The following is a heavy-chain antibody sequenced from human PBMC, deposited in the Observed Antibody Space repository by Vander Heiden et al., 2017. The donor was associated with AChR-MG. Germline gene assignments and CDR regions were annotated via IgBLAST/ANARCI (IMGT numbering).Heavy chain of an antibody. J-gene: IGHJ4*02. CDR2: IKSKTDGGTT. CDR1: GLLFSNAW. D-gene: IGHD4-17*01. Sequence: EVQLVESGGGLVKPGGSLRLSCAASGLLFSNAWMSWVRQAPGKGLEWVGRIKSKTDGGTTDYAAPVKGRFTISRDDSKNTLYLQMNSLKTEDTAVYYCTTVPHDYGDYGAAFLVFYWGQGTLVTVSS. CDR3: TTVPHDYGDYGAAFLVFY. V-gene: IGHV3-15*01.